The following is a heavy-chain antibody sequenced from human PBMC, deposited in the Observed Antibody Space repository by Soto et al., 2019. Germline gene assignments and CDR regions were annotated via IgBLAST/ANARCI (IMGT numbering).Heavy chain of an antibody. V-gene: IGHV3-9*01. J-gene: IGHJ6*02. CDR2: ISWNSGSI. CDR1: GFTFDDYA. CDR3: ARTYYYDSSGSPPTNYYYGMDV. Sequence: AGGSLRLSCAASGFTFDDYAMHWVRQAPGKGLEWVSGISWNSGSIGYADSVKGRFTISRDNAKNSLYLQMNSLRAEDTALYYCARTYYYDSSGSPPTNYYYGMDVWGQGTTVTVSS. D-gene: IGHD3-22*01.